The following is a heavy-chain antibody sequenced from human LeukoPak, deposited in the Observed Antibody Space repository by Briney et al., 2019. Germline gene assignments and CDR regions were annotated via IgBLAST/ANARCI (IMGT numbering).Heavy chain of an antibody. J-gene: IGHJ4*02. CDR1: GGSISSSSYD. CDR2: IYYSGST. CDR3: ARQSLYYDILTGYYNQFDY. Sequence: PSETLSLTCTVSGGSISSSSYDWGWIRQPPGKGLEWIGSIYYSGSTYYNSSLKSRVTISVDTSKNQFSLKLSSVTAADTAVYYCARQSLYYDILTGYYNQFDYWGQGTLVTVSS. D-gene: IGHD3-9*01. V-gene: IGHV4-39*01.